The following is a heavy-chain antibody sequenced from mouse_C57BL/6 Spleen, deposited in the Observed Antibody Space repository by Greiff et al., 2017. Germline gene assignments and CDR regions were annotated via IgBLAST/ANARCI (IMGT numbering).Heavy chain of an antibody. CDR1: GYTFTSYW. Sequence: VQLQQPGAELVKPGASVKMSCKASGYTFTSYWITWVKQRPGQGLEWIGDICPGSGSTNYNEKFKSKATLAVDTSSSTAYMQLSSLTSEDSAVYYCARGCGYDGACFAYWGQGTLVTVSA. CDR3: ARGCGYDGACFAY. V-gene: IGHV1-55*01. J-gene: IGHJ3*01. CDR2: ICPGSGST. D-gene: IGHD2-2*01.